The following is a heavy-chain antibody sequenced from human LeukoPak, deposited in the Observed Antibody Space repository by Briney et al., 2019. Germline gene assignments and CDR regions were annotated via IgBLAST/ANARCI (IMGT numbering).Heavy chain of an antibody. CDR3: ATGLNFDWLLSPPHWGGMDV. V-gene: IGHV1-24*01. J-gene: IGHJ6*02. CDR1: GYTLTELS. Sequence: ASVKVSCKVSGYTLTELSMHWVRQAPGKGLEWMGGFDPEDGETIYAQKFQGRVTMTEDTSTDTAYMELSSLRSEDTAVYYCATGLNFDWLLSPPHWGGMDVWGQGTTVTVSS. CDR2: FDPEDGET. D-gene: IGHD3-9*01.